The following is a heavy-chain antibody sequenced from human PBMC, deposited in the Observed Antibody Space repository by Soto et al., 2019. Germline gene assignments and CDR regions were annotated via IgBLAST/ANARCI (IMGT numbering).Heavy chain of an antibody. Sequence: QVQLVESGGGVVQPGRSLRLSCAASGLTFSSYDMHWVRQAPGKGLEWVAVISYDGYKKYYGDSVKGRFSISRDNSKNTLYLQMNSLRDEDTAVYYCVKAPTRVGAMTPVGYFDSWGQGTLVTVSS. CDR3: VKAPTRVGAMTPVGYFDS. CDR1: GLTFSSYD. CDR2: ISYDGYKK. V-gene: IGHV3-30*18. D-gene: IGHD1-26*01. J-gene: IGHJ4*02.